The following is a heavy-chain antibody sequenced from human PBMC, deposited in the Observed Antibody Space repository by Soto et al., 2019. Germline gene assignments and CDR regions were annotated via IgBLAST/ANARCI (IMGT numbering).Heavy chain of an antibody. CDR1: GGSISRYD. D-gene: IGHD6-19*01. J-gene: IGHJ4*02. CDR3: ARGGWKLFDY. V-gene: IGHV4-59*01. CDR2: FYYSGST. Sequence: PSGTLSLTCTVSGGSISRYDWSWIRQPPGKGLEWIGYFYYSGSTNYNPSLKSRVTISVDTSKNQFSLKLSSVTAADTAVYYCARGGWKLFDYWGQGTLVTVSS.